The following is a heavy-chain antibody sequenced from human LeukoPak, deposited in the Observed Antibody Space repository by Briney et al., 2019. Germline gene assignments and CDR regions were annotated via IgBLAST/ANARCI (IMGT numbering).Heavy chain of an antibody. Sequence: ASVKVSCKASGYTFTSYGISWVRQAPGQGLEWMGWISAYNGNTNYAQKLQGRVTMTTDTSTSTAYMELRSLRSDDTAVYYCARARGYYDSSGYSNHFDYWGQGTLVTVSS. CDR2: ISAYNGNT. CDR3: ARARGYYDSSGYSNHFDY. CDR1: GYTFTSYG. J-gene: IGHJ4*02. V-gene: IGHV1-18*01. D-gene: IGHD3-22*01.